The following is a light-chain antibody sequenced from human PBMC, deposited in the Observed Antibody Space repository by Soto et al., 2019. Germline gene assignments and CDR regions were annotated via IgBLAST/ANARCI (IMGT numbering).Light chain of an antibody. CDR2: DAS. J-gene: IGKJ4*01. CDR1: QSISIH. V-gene: IGKV3-11*01. Sequence: EIVLTQSPATLSLSPGERATLSCRASQSISIHLAWYQQKPGQAPRLLMYDASNRATGIPARFSGSGSGTDFTLTISSLEPEDFAVYYCQQRTTWPLTFGGGTKVEIK. CDR3: QQRTTWPLT.